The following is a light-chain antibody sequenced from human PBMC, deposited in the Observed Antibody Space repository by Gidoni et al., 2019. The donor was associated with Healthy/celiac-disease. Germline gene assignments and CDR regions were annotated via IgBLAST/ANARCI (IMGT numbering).Light chain of an antibody. CDR1: QSISSW. J-gene: IGKJ1*01. CDR2: KAS. CDR3: QQYKSYSWT. V-gene: IGKV1-5*03. Sequence: DIQMTQSPSTLSASVGDRVSITCRSSQSISSWLAWYQQKPWKAPKLLIYKASTLESGVPSRFSGSGSGTEFTLTIRSLQPDDFATYYCQQYKSYSWTFGQGTKVDIK.